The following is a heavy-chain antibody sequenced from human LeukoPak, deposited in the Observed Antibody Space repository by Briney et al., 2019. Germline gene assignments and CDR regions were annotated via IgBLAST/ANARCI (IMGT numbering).Heavy chain of an antibody. V-gene: IGHV4-30-4*08. Sequence: LRLSCAASGFTFSSYAMSWVRQPPGKGLEWIGYIYYSGSTYYNPSLKSRVTISVDTSENQFSLKLSSVTAADTAVYYCARVEGFVDYWGQGTLVTVSS. D-gene: IGHD3-3*01. CDR2: IYYSGST. J-gene: IGHJ4*02. CDR3: ARVEGFVDY. CDR1: GFTFSSYA.